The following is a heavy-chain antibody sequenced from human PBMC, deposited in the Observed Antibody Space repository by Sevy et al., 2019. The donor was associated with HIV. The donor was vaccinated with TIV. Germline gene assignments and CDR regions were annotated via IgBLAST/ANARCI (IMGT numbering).Heavy chain of an antibody. CDR2: ISYDGNNK. D-gene: IGHD3-22*01. V-gene: IGHV3-30*04. CDR3: ASHYYDSTGYYYPLDY. J-gene: IGHJ4*02. Sequence: GGSLRLSCTASGFPFGSYEMYWVRQAPGKGLEWVAVISYDGNNKDYADSVKGRFTISRDNSKNTLYLQMNSLRAEDTAVYYCASHYYDSTGYYYPLDYWGQGTLVTVSS. CDR1: GFPFGSYE.